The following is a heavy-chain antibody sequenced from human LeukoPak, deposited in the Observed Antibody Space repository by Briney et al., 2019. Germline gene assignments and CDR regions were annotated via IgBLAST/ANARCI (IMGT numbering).Heavy chain of an antibody. CDR2: IYHTGST. CDR1: GGSIGSPNW. CDR3: AIGIVPAADYDFWSGYYYALDY. V-gene: IGHV4-4*02. D-gene: IGHD3-3*01. J-gene: IGHJ4*02. Sequence: SETLSLTCTVSGGSIGSPNWWSWVRQPPGKGLEWIGEIYHTGSTNYNPSLKSRVTISVDTSKNQFSLKLTSVTAADTAVYYCAIGIVPAADYDFWSGYYYALDYWGQGTLVTVSS.